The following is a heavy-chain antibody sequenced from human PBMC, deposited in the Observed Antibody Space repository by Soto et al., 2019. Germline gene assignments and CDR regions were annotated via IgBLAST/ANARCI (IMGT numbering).Heavy chain of an antibody. CDR3: ARVERGAAAGLGYGMDV. CDR1: GDSVSSNSAA. CDR2: TYYRSKWYN. V-gene: IGHV6-1*01. J-gene: IGHJ6*02. D-gene: IGHD6-13*01. Sequence: SQTLSLTCAISGDSVSSNSAAWNWIRQSPSRGLEWLGRTYYRSKWYNDYAVSVKSRITINPDTSKNQFSLQLNSVTPEDTAVFYCARVERGAAAGLGYGMDVWGQGTTVTVSS.